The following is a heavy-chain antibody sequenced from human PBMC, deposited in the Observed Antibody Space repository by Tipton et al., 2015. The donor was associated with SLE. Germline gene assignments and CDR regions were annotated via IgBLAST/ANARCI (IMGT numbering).Heavy chain of an antibody. J-gene: IGHJ4*02. CDR3: AKDLGGYGIAHGLGSH. D-gene: IGHD6-13*01. CDR1: GFTFDDYA. V-gene: IGHV3-9*01. Sequence: SLRLSCAAPGFTFDDYAMHWVRQAPGKGLEWVSGISWNSGSIGYADSVKGRFTISRDNAKNSLYLQMNSLRAEDTALYYCAKDLGGYGIAHGLGSHWGQGTLVTVSS. CDR2: ISWNSGSI.